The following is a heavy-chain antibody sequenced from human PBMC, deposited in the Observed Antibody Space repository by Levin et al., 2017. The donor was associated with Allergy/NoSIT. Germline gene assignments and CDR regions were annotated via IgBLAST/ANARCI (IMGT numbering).Heavy chain of an antibody. CDR2: INHSGST. CDR1: GGSFSGYY. Sequence: SQTLSLTCAVYGGSFSGYYWSWIRQPPGKGLEWIGEINHSGSTNYNPSLKSRVTISVDTSKNQFSLKLSSVTAADTAVYYCARWCSSTSCARGLDYWGQGTLVTVSS. V-gene: IGHV4-34*01. D-gene: IGHD2-2*01. CDR3: ARWCSSTSCARGLDY. J-gene: IGHJ4*02.